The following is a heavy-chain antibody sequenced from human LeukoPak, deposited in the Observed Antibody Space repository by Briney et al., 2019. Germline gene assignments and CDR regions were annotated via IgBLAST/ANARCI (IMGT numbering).Heavy chain of an antibody. CDR2: ISNSGGST. J-gene: IGHJ2*01. CDR1: GXTFSSYA. CDR3: AKVSSGWGYWYFDL. Sequence: GGSLRLSCAASGXTFSSYAMSWVRQAPGKGLEWVSGISNSGGSTDYADSVKGRFTISRDNSKNTLYLQMNSLRVEDTAVYYCAKVSSGWGYWYFDLWGRGTLVTVSS. V-gene: IGHV3-23*01. D-gene: IGHD6-19*01.